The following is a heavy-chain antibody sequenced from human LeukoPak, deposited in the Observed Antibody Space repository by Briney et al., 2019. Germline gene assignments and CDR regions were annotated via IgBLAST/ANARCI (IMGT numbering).Heavy chain of an antibody. V-gene: IGHV5-51*01. Sequence: GESXXXXCXXXXYXFTXYWXGWVRQMPGKGLEWMGIIYPGDSDTRYSPSFQGQVTISADKSISTAYLQWSSLKASDTAMYYCARRGYSNQAQDYWGQGTLVTVSS. CDR1: XYXFTXYW. CDR3: ARRGYSNQAQDY. CDR2: IYPGDSDT. J-gene: IGHJ4*02. D-gene: IGHD4-11*01.